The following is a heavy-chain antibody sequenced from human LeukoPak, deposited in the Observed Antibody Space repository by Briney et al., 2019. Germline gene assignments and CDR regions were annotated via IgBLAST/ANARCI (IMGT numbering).Heavy chain of an antibody. CDR1: GFTFSSYS. J-gene: IGHJ3*02. Sequence: PGGSLRLSCAASGFTFSSYSMNWVRQAPGKGLEWVSSISSSSSYIYYADSVKGRFTISRDNAKNSLYLQMNSLRAEDTAVYYCAREGGLTGDEGDAFDIWGQGTMVTVSS. V-gene: IGHV3-21*01. CDR2: ISSSSSYI. CDR3: AREGGLTGDEGDAFDI. D-gene: IGHD7-27*01.